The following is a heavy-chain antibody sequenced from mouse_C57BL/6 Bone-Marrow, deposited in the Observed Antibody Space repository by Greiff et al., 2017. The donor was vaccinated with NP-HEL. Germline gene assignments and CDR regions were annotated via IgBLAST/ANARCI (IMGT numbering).Heavy chain of an antibody. CDR3: ARYSRVSVYSNYGYAMDY. CDR1: GFTFTDYY. V-gene: IGHV7-3*01. Sequence: EVQLVESGGGLVQPGGSLSLSCAASGFTFTDYYMSWVRQPPGKALEWLGFIRNKANGYTTEYSASVKGRFTISRDNSQSILYLQMNALRAEDSATYYCARYSRVSVYSNYGYAMDYWGQGTSVTVSS. CDR2: IRNKANGYTT. D-gene: IGHD2-5*01. J-gene: IGHJ4*01.